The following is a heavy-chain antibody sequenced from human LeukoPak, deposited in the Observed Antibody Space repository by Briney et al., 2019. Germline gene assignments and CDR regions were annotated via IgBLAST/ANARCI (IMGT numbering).Heavy chain of an antibody. CDR1: GYTFTGYY. Sequence: ASVKVSCKASGYTFTGYYMHWVRQAPGQGLEWMGWINPNSGGTNYAQKFQGRVTMTRDTSISTAYMELSGLGSDDSAIYYCSRYHWPLDYWGQGTLVTVSS. CDR3: SRYHWPLDY. CDR2: INPNSGGT. D-gene: IGHD1-20*01. J-gene: IGHJ4*02. V-gene: IGHV1-2*02.